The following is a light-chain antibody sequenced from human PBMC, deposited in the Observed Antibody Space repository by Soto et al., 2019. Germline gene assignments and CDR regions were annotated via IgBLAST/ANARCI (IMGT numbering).Light chain of an antibody. Sequence: DIQMTQSPSTLPASVGDRVTITCRASQSISSWLAWYQQKPGKAPKLLIYDASSLESGVPSRFSGSGSGTEFSLTISSLQPEDFATYYCLCYITYPWTFGQGTKVDIK. CDR2: DAS. CDR1: QSISSW. V-gene: IGKV1-5*01. J-gene: IGKJ1*01. CDR3: LCYITYPWT.